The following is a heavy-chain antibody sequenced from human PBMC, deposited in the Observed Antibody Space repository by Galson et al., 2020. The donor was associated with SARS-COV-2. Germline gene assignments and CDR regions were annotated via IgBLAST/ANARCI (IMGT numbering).Heavy chain of an antibody. Sequence: TAESLRLSCAASGFTVSSNYMSWVRQAPGKGLEWVSVIYSGDSTYYADSVKGRFTISRDNIKNTLYLQMTSLRVEDTAVYYCARERNRRAVATTFQHWGQGTPVTVSS. CDR1: GFTVSSNY. CDR2: IYSGDST. J-gene: IGHJ1*01. V-gene: IGHV3-66*01. D-gene: IGHD6-19*01. CDR3: ARERNRRAVATTFQH.